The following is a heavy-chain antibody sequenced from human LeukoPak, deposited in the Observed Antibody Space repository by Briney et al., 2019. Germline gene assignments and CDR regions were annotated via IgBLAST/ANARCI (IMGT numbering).Heavy chain of an antibody. V-gene: IGHV3-23*01. CDR1: GFTFSSYD. D-gene: IGHD3-22*01. CDR2: ISGSGGST. J-gene: IGHJ5*02. Sequence: GGSLRLSCAASGFTFSSYDMSWVRQAPGKGLEWVSGISGSGGSTYYADSVKGRFTISRDNSENTLYLQMNSLRAEDTAVYYCAKEIEDSSGYPIFDPWGQGTLVTVSS. CDR3: AKEIEDSSGYPIFDP.